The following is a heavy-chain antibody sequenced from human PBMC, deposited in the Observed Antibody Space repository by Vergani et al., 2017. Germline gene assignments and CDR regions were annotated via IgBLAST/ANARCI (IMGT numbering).Heavy chain of an antibody. D-gene: IGHD3-22*01. V-gene: IGHV5-51*01. J-gene: IGHJ4*02. CDR2: IHPADSDT. CDR1: GYSFTNYW. Sequence: EVQLVQSGAEVKKPGESLKISCQISGYSFTNYWIGCVRQMPGKGLEWMGIIHPADSDTRYSPSFKGQVTISVDKSISTAYLQLCILRASDSAMYYCARLYGRDSSGSKYFDYWGQGTLVTVSS. CDR3: ARLYGRDSSGSKYFDY.